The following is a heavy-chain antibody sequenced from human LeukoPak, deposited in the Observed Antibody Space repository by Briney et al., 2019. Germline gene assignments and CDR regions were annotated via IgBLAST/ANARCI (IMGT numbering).Heavy chain of an antibody. V-gene: IGHV3-48*02. CDR3: AREGGSCYVYYYYYYMDV. J-gene: IGHJ6*03. D-gene: IGHD2-15*01. CDR2: ISSSSSTI. Sequence: GGSLRLSCAASGFTFSSYSMNWVRQAPGKGPEWVSYISSSSSTIYYADSVKGRFTISRDNAKNSLYLQMNSLRDEDTAVYYCAREGGSCYVYYYYYYMDVWGKGTTVTVSS. CDR1: GFTFSSYS.